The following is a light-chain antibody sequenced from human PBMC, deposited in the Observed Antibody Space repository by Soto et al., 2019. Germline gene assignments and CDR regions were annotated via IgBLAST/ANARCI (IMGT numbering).Light chain of an antibody. J-gene: IGLJ2*01. CDR3: CSYAGDLAL. CDR2: DVS. CDR1: SSDVGGYDF. Sequence: QSALTQPRSVSGSPGQSVTISCTGNSSDVGGYDFVSWYQQHPGKAPKLMISDVSKRPSGVPDRFSGSKSGNTASLTISGLQAEDEADYYCCSYAGDLALFGGGTKLTVL. V-gene: IGLV2-11*01.